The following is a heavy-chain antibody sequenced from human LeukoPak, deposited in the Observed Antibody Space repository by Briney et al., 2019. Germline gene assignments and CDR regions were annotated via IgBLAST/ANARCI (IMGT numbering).Heavy chain of an antibody. CDR2: ISWNSGSI. D-gene: IGHD5-24*01. Sequence: PGRSLRLSCAASGFTFDDYAMHWVRQAPGKGLEWVSGISWNSGSIGYADSVKGRFTISRDNAKNSLYLQMNSLRAEDTAVYYCARADRDGYKHYYYYYMDVWGKGTTVTVSS. J-gene: IGHJ6*03. CDR1: GFTFDDYA. CDR3: ARADRDGYKHYYYYYMDV. V-gene: IGHV3-9*01.